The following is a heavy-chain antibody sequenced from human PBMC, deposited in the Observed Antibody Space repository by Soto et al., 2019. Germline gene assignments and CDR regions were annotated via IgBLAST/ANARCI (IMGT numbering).Heavy chain of an antibody. D-gene: IGHD1-26*01. CDR1: GFTFSYYA. J-gene: IGHJ4*02. Sequence: GALRLSCAASGFTFSYYAMHWVRQAPGKGLEYVSAISGDGRNTYYANSVKGRFTISRDNSKNTLYLQMNSLRAEDTAVYYCARRGSGSYYDYWGQGTLVTVSS. CDR3: ARRGSGSYYDY. CDR2: ISGDGRNT. V-gene: IGHV3-64*01.